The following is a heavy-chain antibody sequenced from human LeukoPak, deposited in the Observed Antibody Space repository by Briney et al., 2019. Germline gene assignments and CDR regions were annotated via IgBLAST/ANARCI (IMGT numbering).Heavy chain of an antibody. Sequence: SQTLSLTCAVSGGSISSGGYSWSWIRQPPGKGLEWIGYIHHSGSTYYNPSLKSRVTISVDRSKNQFSLKLSSVTAADTAVYYCARDGGGLGFDYWGQGTLVTVSS. D-gene: IGHD3-3*01. CDR3: ARDGGGLGFDY. CDR1: GGSISSGGYS. J-gene: IGHJ4*02. V-gene: IGHV4-30-2*01. CDR2: IHHSGST.